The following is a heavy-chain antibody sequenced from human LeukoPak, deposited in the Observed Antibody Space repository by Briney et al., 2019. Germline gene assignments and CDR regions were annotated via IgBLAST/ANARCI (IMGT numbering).Heavy chain of an antibody. V-gene: IGHV3-21*04. J-gene: IGHJ4*02. CDR2: ISSSSSYI. Sequence: PGGSLRLSCAASGFTFSGYSMNWVRQAPGKGLEWVSSISSSSSYIYYADSVKGRFTISRDNAKNSLYLQMNSLRAEDTAVYYCAKGKRYYDSSGYWGQGTLVTVSS. CDR3: AKGKRYYDSSGY. CDR1: GFTFSGYS. D-gene: IGHD3-22*01.